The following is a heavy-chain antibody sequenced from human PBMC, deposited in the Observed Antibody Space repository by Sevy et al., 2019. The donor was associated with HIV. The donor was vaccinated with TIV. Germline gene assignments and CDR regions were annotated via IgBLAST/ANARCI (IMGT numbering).Heavy chain of an antibody. Sequence: GGSLRLSCAASGFTFSSYSMNWVRQAPGKGLEWVSSITSRSSYIYYADSVKGRFTISRDNAKNSLYLQMNSLRDEDTAVYYCARSWEQQLHDAFDIWGQGTMVTVSS. J-gene: IGHJ3*02. CDR3: ARSWEQQLHDAFDI. CDR2: ITSRSSYI. V-gene: IGHV3-21*01. CDR1: GFTFSSYS. D-gene: IGHD6-13*01.